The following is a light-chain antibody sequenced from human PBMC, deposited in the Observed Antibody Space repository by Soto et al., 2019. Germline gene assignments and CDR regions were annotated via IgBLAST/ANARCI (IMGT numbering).Light chain of an antibody. V-gene: IGKV3-20*01. CDR2: DTS. CDR1: QTLSSSF. J-gene: IGKJ1*01. CDR3: QQYGYLGT. Sequence: EIVLTQSPGTLSLSPGERATLSCRTSQTLSSSFLAWYQQTPGQAPRLLIYDTSTRAIDIPDRFSGSGSGTDFTLTISRLEPEEFAVYYCQQYGYLGTFGQGTKVEFK.